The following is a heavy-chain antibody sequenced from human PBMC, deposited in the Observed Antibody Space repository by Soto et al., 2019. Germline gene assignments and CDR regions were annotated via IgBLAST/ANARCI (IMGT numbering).Heavy chain of an antibody. J-gene: IGHJ4*02. CDR1: AFTFNNYA. D-gene: IGHD3-22*01. CDR3: AKSRYSDSSGDFYDY. Sequence: EVQLLESGGGLVQPGGSLSLSCAASAFTFNNYAMSWVRQAPGKGLEWVSGIGGSGRTTYYADSVKGRFTISRDNSNNTLFLQMNRLIAEDTAGYYCAKSRYSDSSGDFYDYWGQGTLVTVSS. CDR2: IGGSGRTT. V-gene: IGHV3-23*01.